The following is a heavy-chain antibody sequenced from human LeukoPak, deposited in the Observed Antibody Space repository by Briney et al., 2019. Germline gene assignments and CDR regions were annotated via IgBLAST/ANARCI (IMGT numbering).Heavy chain of an antibody. CDR1: GYTFTSYG. J-gene: IGHJ6*02. Sequence: GASVKVSCKASGYTFTSYGISWVRQAPGQGLEWMGWISAYNGNTNYAQKLQGRVTMTTDTSTSTAYMELRSLRSDDTAVYYCARDRRRTVTTGYYYYGMDVWGQGTTVTVSS. V-gene: IGHV1-18*01. CDR2: ISAYNGNT. CDR3: ARDRRRTVTTGYYYYGMDV. D-gene: IGHD4-4*01.